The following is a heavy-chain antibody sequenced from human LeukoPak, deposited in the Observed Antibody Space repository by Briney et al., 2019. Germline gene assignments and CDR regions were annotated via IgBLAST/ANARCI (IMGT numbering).Heavy chain of an antibody. V-gene: IGHV1-18*04. J-gene: IGHJ4*02. Sequence: ASVKVSCKASGYTLTSYGISCVRQAPGQGLECMGWISAYNGNTNYAQNPQSRVTMTTDTSTSTAYMEVRSLGSDDTAVYYWARAAAVPDAISSDYWGQGTLVTVSS. CDR1: GYTLTSYG. D-gene: IGHD2-2*01. CDR2: ISAYNGNT. CDR3: ARAAAVPDAISSDY.